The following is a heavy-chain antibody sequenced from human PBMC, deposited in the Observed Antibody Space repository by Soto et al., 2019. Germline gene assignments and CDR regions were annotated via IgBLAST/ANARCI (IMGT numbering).Heavy chain of an antibody. CDR1: GYTFTDYY. CDR3: AKLAYYHYAMDV. CDR2: ISPKSGDT. J-gene: IGHJ6*02. Sequence: ASVKVSCKASGYTFTDYYLYWVRQAPGQGLQWMGWISPKSGDTKYAQNLQGRVTMTRDTSIGATYMELSSLISDDTAVYYCAKLAYYHYAMDVWGQRTTVSAP. V-gene: IGHV1-2*02.